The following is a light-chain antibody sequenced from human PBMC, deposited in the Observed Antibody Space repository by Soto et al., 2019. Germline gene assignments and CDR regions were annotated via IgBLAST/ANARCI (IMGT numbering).Light chain of an antibody. CDR3: QQYNNWPRT. V-gene: IGKV3-15*01. Sequence: DIVMTQSPFTLSVSPGDRATLSGRASQSVGHNLSWFQQKPGQAPSLLIYGASAGATGIPDRFSGSGFGTEFTLTISSIQSEDLAVYYCQQYNNWPRTFGQGTKVEMK. CDR2: GAS. J-gene: IGKJ1*01. CDR1: QSVGHN.